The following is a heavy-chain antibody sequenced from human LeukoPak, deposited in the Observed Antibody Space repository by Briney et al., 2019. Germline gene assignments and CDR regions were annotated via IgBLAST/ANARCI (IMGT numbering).Heavy chain of an antibody. Sequence: SETLSLICTVCGGFLSGCYWTWIRQPRGKTLVGIAYICYTGTTNYNPSLESRVTISVDKSRNQFSLRLRSVAAADTAVYYCARLRGNYFPDFWGQGTLVTVSS. CDR2: ICYTGTT. D-gene: IGHD2/OR15-2a*01. V-gene: IGHV4-59*01. CDR1: GGFLSGCY. CDR3: ARLRGNYFPDF. J-gene: IGHJ4*02.